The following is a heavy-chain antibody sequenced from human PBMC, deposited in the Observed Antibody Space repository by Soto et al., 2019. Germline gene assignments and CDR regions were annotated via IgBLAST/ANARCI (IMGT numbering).Heavy chain of an antibody. V-gene: IGHV4-39*01. Sequence: QLQLQESGPGLVKPSETLSFTCTVSGGSISSTNYYWGWIRQPPGKGLEWIGTMYYSGSTYYNPSLKSRVTISVDMSTNQFSLTLTSVTAADTAVYYCARGGAADYMNVWGKGTTVTVSS. D-gene: IGHD6-25*01. CDR1: GGSISSTNYY. J-gene: IGHJ6*03. CDR2: MYYSGST. CDR3: ARGGAADYMNV.